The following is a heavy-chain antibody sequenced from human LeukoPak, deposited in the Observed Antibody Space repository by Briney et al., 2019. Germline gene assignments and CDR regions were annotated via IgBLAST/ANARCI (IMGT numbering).Heavy chain of an antibody. J-gene: IGHJ4*02. D-gene: IGHD5-24*01. V-gene: IGHV3-48*03. CDR2: ISSSGSNI. Sequence: PGGSLRLSCAASGFTFSSYEMNWVRQAPGKGLEWVSYISSSGSNIYYADSVKGRFTISRDDAKNSLYLQMNSLRAEDTAVYYCARDDKNGMATVDYWGQGTLVTVSS. CDR3: ARDDKNGMATVDY. CDR1: GFTFSSYE.